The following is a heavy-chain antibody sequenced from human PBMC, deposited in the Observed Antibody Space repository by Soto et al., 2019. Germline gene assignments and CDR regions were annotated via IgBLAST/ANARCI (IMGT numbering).Heavy chain of an antibody. CDR1: GFTFGANA. CDR3: AKNFGDGNPFYDH. Sequence: GGSLRLSCAASGFTFGANAMTWVRQPPGKGLEWVSAISGTGGSIYYRESVEGRFTLSRDNSRNTMYLQMNSLRDEDTAVYYCAKNFGDGNPFYDHWGQGALVTVSS. V-gene: IGHV3-23*01. D-gene: IGHD4-17*01. CDR2: ISGTGGSI. J-gene: IGHJ4*02.